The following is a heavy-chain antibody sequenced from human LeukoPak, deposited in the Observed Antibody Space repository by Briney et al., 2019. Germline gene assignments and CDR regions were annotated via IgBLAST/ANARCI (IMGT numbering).Heavy chain of an antibody. CDR1: GYTFTSYY. CDR3: ARVLSGDYHRGDYWYFDL. J-gene: IGHJ2*01. V-gene: IGHV1-46*01. Sequence: ASVKVSCKASGYTFTSYYMHWVRQAPGQGLEWMGIINPSGGSTSYEQKFQGRVTMTRDTSTSTVYMELSSLRSEDTDVYSCARVLSGDYHRGDYWYFDLWGRGTLVTVSS. D-gene: IGHD4-17*01. CDR2: INPSGGST.